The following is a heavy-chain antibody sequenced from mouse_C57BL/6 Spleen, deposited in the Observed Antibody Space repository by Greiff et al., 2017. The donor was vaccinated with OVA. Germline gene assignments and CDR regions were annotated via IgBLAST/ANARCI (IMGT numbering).Heavy chain of an antibody. CDR2: ISSSGST. CDR3: ARADTTVVAFDY. Sequence: EVKLMESGPALVKPSQTVSLTCTVTGYSITNGNHWWNWIRQVSGSKLEWIGYISSSGSTDSNPSLKSRISITGDTSKNQLFLQLNTVTTEDIATYYCARADTTVVAFDYWGQGTTLTVSS. V-gene: IGHV3-4*01. D-gene: IGHD1-1*01. CDR1: GYSITNGNHW. J-gene: IGHJ2*01.